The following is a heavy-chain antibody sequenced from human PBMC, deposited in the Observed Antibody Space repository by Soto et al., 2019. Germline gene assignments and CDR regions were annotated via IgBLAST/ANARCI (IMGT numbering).Heavy chain of an antibody. V-gene: IGHV4-4*02. J-gene: IGHJ4*02. Sequence: PSETLSLTCTVSGESITTSNWWSWVRQPPGGGLEWIGEIYHRGTTNYNPSLKSRATISLDKSKNQFSLKVKSVTAADTAMYYCTRGEEAVSGHLYWGQGILVTVSS. CDR1: GESITTSNW. D-gene: IGHD6-19*01. CDR3: TRGEEAVSGHLY. CDR2: IYHRGTT.